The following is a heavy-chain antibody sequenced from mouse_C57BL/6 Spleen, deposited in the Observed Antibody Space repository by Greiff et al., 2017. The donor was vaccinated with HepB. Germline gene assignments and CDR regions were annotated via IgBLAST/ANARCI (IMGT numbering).Heavy chain of an antibody. Sequence: EVQLVESGGGLVQPKGSLKLSCAASGFSFNTYAMNWVRQAPGKGLEWVARIRSKSNNYATYYADSVKDRFTISRDDSESMLYLQMNNLKTEDTAMYYCVRRGTMGAWFAYWGQGTLVTVSA. CDR1: GFSFNTYA. D-gene: IGHD1-1*02. V-gene: IGHV10-1*01. J-gene: IGHJ3*01. CDR2: IRSKSNNYAT. CDR3: VRRGTMGAWFAY.